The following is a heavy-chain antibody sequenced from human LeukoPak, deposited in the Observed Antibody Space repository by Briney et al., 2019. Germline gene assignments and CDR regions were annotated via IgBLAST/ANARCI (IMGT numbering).Heavy chain of an antibody. CDR1: RFTFSDYW. J-gene: IGHJ4*02. Sequence: GGSLRLSCAASRFTFSDYWMSWVRQAPGKGLEWVAYIKRDGSDIYYVDSVKGRFIISRDNAKNSLYLQMDRLRAEDTAVYYCAKEATPYNWGQGTLVTVSS. CDR2: IKRDGSDI. V-gene: IGHV3-7*03. CDR3: AKEATPYN. D-gene: IGHD2-15*01.